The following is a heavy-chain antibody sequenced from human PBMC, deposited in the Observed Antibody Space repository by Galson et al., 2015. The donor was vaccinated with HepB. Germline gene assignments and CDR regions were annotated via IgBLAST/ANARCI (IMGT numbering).Heavy chain of an antibody. Sequence: SLRLSCAASGFTFSSYAMSWVRQAPGKRLEWVSAISGSGGSTYYADSVKGRFTISRDNSKNTLYLQMNSLRAEDTAVYYCAKVGTTSGYFDYWGQGTLVTVSS. J-gene: IGHJ4*02. V-gene: IGHV3-23*01. CDR1: GFTFSSYA. CDR2: ISGSGGST. D-gene: IGHD1-14*01. CDR3: AKVGTTSGYFDY.